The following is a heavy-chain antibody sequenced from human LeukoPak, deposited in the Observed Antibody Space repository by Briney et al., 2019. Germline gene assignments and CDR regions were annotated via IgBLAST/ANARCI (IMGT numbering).Heavy chain of an antibody. CDR1: GFTFSSHE. CDR2: ISSSGSTT. J-gene: IGHJ4*02. CDR3: ANLVGATPY. D-gene: IGHD1-26*01. Sequence: GGSLRHSCAASGFTFSSHEVDWVRQAPGKGLEWVSYISSSGSTTHYSDSVKGRFTISRDNAKNSLYLQMNSLRADDTAVYYCANLVGATPYWGQGTLVTVSS. V-gene: IGHV3-48*03.